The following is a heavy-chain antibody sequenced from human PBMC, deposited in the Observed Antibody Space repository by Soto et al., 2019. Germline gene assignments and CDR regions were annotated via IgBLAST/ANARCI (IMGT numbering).Heavy chain of an antibody. CDR2: INAGNGDT. Sequence: QVQLVQSGAEMKKPGASVKLSCKTFGINYNTYAIHWVRQAPGQGLEWMGWINAGNGDTRYSQNFQGRVTLTRDTSASTVYMDLDSLKSEATGVYYCARAISGYVTWGEGTLVTV. V-gene: IGHV1-3*01. CDR1: GINYNTYA. CDR3: ARAISGYVT. J-gene: IGHJ4*02. D-gene: IGHD5-12*01.